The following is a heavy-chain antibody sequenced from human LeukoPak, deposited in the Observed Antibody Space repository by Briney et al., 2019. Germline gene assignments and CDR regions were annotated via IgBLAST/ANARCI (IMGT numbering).Heavy chain of an antibody. D-gene: IGHD3-10*01. CDR1: GGSISSSSYY. V-gene: IGHV4-39*07. CDR3: ARTDRVWFGELLPFDY. J-gene: IGHJ4*02. CDR2: IYYSGST. Sequence: SETLSLTCTVSGGSISSSSYYWGWIRQPPGKGLEWIGSIYYSGSTYYNPSLKSRVTISVDTSKNQFSLKLNSVTAADTAVYYCARTDRVWFGELLPFDYWGQGTLVTVSS.